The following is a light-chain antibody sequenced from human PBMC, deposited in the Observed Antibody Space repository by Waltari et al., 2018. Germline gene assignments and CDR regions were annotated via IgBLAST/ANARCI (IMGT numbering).Light chain of an antibody. Sequence: IQMTQSPSSLSASVGDRVTITCRASQSISGYLNWYQQKPGKAPKVLIYATSSLQSGVPSRFSGSGSVTDFTLTITSLQPEDFATYYCQQSYRTPPLTFGGGTKVEIK. CDR3: QQSYRTPPLT. J-gene: IGKJ4*01. V-gene: IGKV1-39*01. CDR2: ATS. CDR1: QSISGY.